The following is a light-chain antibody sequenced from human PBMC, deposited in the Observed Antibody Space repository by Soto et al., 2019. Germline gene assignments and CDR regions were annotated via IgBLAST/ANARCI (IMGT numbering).Light chain of an antibody. V-gene: IGLV2-14*03. CDR3: SSYTSSSTRV. J-gene: IGLJ1*01. CDR2: EVS. Sequence: QSALTQPASVSGSPGQSITISCTGTSSDVGAYDYVSRYQQHPDKAPKLMIYEVSNRPSGVSNRFSGSKSVNTATLTISGLQAEDEADYYCSSYTSSSTRVFGTGTKATVL. CDR1: SSDVGAYDY.